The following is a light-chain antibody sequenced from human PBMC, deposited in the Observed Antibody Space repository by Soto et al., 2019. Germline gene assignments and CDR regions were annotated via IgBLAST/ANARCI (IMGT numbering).Light chain of an antibody. CDR1: QSVGNF. CDR3: QQRSNWPL. V-gene: IGKV3-11*01. J-gene: IGKJ5*01. Sequence: EIVLTQSPATLSLSPGERATFFCRASQSVGNFLGWYQQKPGQTPRLLLYAASHRATGIPARFSGSGSGTDFTPTISSLEPEDFAVYYCQQRSNWPLFGQGTRLEIK. CDR2: AAS.